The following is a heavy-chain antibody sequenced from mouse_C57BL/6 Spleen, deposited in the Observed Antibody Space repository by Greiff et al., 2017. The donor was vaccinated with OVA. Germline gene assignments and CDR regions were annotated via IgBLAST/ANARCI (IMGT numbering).Heavy chain of an antibody. J-gene: IGHJ2*01. CDR3: ARAEVDYGSSQRYYVDY. CDR1: GFTFSSYA. CDR2: ISDGGSYT. Sequence: EVKVVESGGGLVKPGGSLKLSCAASGFTFSSYAMSWVRQTPEKRLEWVATISDGGSYTYYPDTVKGRFTISRDNAKNNLYLQMSHLKSEDTSMYYCARAEVDYGSSQRYYVDYWGQGTTLTVSS. V-gene: IGHV5-4*03. D-gene: IGHD1-1*01.